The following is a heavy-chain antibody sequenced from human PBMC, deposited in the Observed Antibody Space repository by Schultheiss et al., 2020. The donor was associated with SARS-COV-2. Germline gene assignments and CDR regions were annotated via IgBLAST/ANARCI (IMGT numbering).Heavy chain of an antibody. J-gene: IGHJ6*02. CDR1: GGSISRSNW. CDR2: INHSGST. CDR3: ARGPGVLGDFWSGYPLLDYYYYGMDV. Sequence: SETLSLTCAVSGGSISRSNWWSWVRQPPGKGLEWIGEINHSGSTNYNPSLKSRVTISVDTSKNQFSLKLSSVTAADTAVYYCARGPGVLGDFWSGYPLLDYYYYGMDVWGQGTTVTVSS. V-gene: IGHV4-4*02. D-gene: IGHD3-3*01.